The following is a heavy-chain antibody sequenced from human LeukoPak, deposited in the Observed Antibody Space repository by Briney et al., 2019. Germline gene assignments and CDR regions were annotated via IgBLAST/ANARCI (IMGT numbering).Heavy chain of an antibody. D-gene: IGHD6-13*01. CDR3: AKDPTFYSSSWYPKGGYYYYYGMDV. CDR1: GFTFSSYG. V-gene: IGHV3-30*18. J-gene: IGHJ6*02. Sequence: GGSLRLSCAASGFTFSSYGMHWVRQAPGKGLEWVAVISYDGSNKYYADSVKGRFTISRDNSKNTLYLQMNSLRAEDTAVYYCAKDPTFYSSSWYPKGGYYYYYGMDVWGQGTTVTVSS. CDR2: ISYDGSNK.